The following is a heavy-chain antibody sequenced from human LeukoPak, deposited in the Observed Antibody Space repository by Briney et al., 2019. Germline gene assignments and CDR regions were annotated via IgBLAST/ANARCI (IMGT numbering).Heavy chain of an antibody. D-gene: IGHD3-3*01. CDR1: GYTFTIYG. CDR2: ISAYNGNT. J-gene: IGHJ6*02. CDR3: ACTILEWFGEYYYGMDV. Sequence: ASVNVSCKASGYTFTIYGISWVRQAPGQGLEWMGWISAYNGNTNYAQKLQGRVTMTTDTSTSTAYMELRSLRSDDTAVYYCACTILEWFGEYYYGMDVWGQGTTVTVSS. V-gene: IGHV1-18*01.